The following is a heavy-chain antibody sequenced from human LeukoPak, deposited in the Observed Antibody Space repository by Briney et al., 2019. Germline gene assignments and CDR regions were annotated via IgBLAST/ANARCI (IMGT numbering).Heavy chain of an antibody. CDR3: ARGLGSRFYYDSSGYYQY. CDR1: GGSFSGYY. D-gene: IGHD3-22*01. V-gene: IGHV4-34*01. Sequence: SETLSLTCAVYGGSFSGYYWSWIRQPPGKGLEWIGEINHSGSTNYNPSLKSRVTISVDTSKNKFSLKLSSVTAADTAVYYCARGLGSRFYYDSSGYYQYWGQGTLVTVSS. J-gene: IGHJ4*02. CDR2: INHSGST.